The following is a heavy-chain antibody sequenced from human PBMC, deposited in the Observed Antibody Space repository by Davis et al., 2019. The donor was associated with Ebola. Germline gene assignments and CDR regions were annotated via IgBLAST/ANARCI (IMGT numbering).Heavy chain of an antibody. CDR3: AKSAAPFDY. V-gene: IGHV3-23*01. J-gene: IGHJ4*02. CDR2: ISDSGDST. Sequence: PGGSLRLSCAASGFTFSNFAMSWVRQAPGEGLEWVSAISDSGDSTYYADSVKGRFTISRDNSKNTLYLQMNSLRAEDTAVYYCAKSAAPFDYWGQGTLVTVSS. CDR1: GFTFSNFA. D-gene: IGHD6-25*01.